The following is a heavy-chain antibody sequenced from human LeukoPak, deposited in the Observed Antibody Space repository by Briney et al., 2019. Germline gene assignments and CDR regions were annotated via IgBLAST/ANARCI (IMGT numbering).Heavy chain of an antibody. J-gene: IGHJ4*02. D-gene: IGHD6-6*01. CDR2: FYPGDSDT. V-gene: IGHV5-51*01. CDR3: AVIIAARRTPDQNFPY. CDR1: GSSFTSYW. Sequence: GGALELSWQGSGSSFTSYWIGWVRQMPGKGLEGRGIFYPGDSDTRYGPPFQGQVTISADKSISTAYLQWSSLKASDTAMYYCAVIIAARRTPDQNFPYWGQGTLVTVSS.